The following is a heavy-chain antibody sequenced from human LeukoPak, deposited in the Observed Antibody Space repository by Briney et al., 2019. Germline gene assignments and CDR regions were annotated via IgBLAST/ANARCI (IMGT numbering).Heavy chain of an antibody. D-gene: IGHD3-3*02. CDR3: ARDKLAGGFDY. Sequence: ASVKVSCKASGYTFTSYGISWVRQAPGQGLEWLGWISAYNGNTNCAQNLQGRVTMTTDRSTSTAYVELRSLRSDDTAVFYCARDKLAGGFDYWGQGTLVTVSS. V-gene: IGHV1-18*01. CDR2: ISAYNGNT. CDR1: GYTFTSYG. J-gene: IGHJ4*02.